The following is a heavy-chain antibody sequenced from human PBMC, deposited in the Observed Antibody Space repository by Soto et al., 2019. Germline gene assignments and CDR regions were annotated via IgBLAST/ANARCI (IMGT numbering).Heavy chain of an antibody. J-gene: IGHJ3*01. D-gene: IGHD5-18*01. CDR1: GFTFTDNL. V-gene: IGHV1-3*01. CDR3: ARDIQSVGPRANDAFDV. Sequence: QVQLVQSGAELKKPGASVNISCTASGFTFTDNLINWVRQAPGQGLEWMGWINPDTGNTRYSETFQGRVTISRHSSASIAYLELSGLKNEDTALYFCARDIQSVGPRANDAFDVWGQGTMITVPS. CDR2: INPDTGNT.